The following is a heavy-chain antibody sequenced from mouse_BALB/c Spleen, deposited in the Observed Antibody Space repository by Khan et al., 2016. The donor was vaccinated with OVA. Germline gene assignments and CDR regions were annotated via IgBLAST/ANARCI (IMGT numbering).Heavy chain of an antibody. Sequence: EVELVESGGDLVKPGGSLKLSCAASGFTFSNYGMSWVRQIPDKRLEWVATINSDGSYTYYPDSVKGRFTISRNNAKNTLSLEMISLRSDDTDMYYCASHLTGSFAYWGQGTLVTVFA. D-gene: IGHD4-1*01. CDR3: ASHLTGSFAY. CDR1: GFTFSNYG. J-gene: IGHJ3*01. V-gene: IGHV5-6*01. CDR2: INSDGSYT.